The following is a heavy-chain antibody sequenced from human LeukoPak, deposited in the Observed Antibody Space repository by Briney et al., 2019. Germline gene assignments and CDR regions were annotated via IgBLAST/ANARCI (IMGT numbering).Heavy chain of an antibody. J-gene: IGHJ4*02. Sequence: ASVKVPCKASGYTFTSYGISWVRQAPGQGLEWMGWISAYNGNTNYAQKLQGRVTMTTDTSTSTAYMELRSLRSDDTAVYYCARPADYYGSGSYYPFDYWGQGTLVTVSS. CDR2: ISAYNGNT. CDR3: ARPADYYGSGSYYPFDY. V-gene: IGHV1-18*01. CDR1: GYTFTSYG. D-gene: IGHD3-10*01.